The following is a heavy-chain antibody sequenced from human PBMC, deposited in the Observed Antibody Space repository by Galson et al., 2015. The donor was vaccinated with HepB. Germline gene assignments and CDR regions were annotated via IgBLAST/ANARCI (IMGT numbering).Heavy chain of an antibody. D-gene: IGHD4-17*01. CDR1: GFTFSRYS. V-gene: IGHV3-48*01. CDR3: ARERMTTVTAYFDY. CDR2: ISSSSSTI. J-gene: IGHJ4*02. Sequence: SLRLSCAASGFTFSRYSMNWVRQAPGKGLEWVSYISSSSSTIYYADSVKGRFTISRDNAKNSLYLQMNSLRAEDTAVYYCARERMTTVTAYFDYWGQGTLVTVSS.